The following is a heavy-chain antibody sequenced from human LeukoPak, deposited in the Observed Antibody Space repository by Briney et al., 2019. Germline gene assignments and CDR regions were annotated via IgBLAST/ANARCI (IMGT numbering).Heavy chain of an antibody. V-gene: IGHV3-9*01. CDR3: AKAGYDFWSGYLGTYYYYGMDV. Sequence: PGRSLRLSCAASGFTFDDYAMHWVRQAPGKGLEWVSGISWNSGSIGYADSVKGRFTISRDNAKNSLYLQMNSLGAEDTALYYCAKAGYDFWSGYLGTYYYYGMDVWGQGTTVTVSS. CDR2: ISWNSGSI. D-gene: IGHD3-3*01. J-gene: IGHJ6*02. CDR1: GFTFDDYA.